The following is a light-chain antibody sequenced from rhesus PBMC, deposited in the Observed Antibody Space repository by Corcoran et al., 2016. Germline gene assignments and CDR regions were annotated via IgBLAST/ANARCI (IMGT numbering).Light chain of an antibody. V-gene: IGKV3S9*01. CDR1: QSVSSY. J-gene: IGKJ2*01. CDR2: GAS. Sequence: EIVMTQSPATLSLSPGERATLSCRASQSVSSYVAWYQQRPEQAPRLLIFGASTRATVIPDRFSGSGSGTDFTLIISSLEPEDVGVYYCQQYDNWNSFGQGTKVEIK. CDR3: QQYDNWNS.